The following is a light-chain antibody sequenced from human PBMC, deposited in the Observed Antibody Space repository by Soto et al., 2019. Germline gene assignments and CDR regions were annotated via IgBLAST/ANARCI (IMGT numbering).Light chain of an antibody. CDR3: QQSHSFPLT. J-gene: IGKJ4*01. CDR1: QNIRFW. Sequence: DIQMTQSPSFVSASIVDRVTITCRASQNIRFWLAWYQQKPGKXPKSXIRGASSLQPGVPSRFSGSGSGTDLTITITSLQPEDFETYYCQQSHSFPLTFGGGTKVDIK. V-gene: IGKV1D-12*01. CDR2: GAS.